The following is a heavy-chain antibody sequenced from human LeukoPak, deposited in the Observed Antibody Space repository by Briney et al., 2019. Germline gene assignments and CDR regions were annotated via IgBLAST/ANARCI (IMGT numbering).Heavy chain of an antibody. J-gene: IGHJ5*02. Sequence: ASVKVSCKAAGYTFTGYYMFWVRQAPGHGREWMGRINPNSGGTNYAQKFQGRVTMTRDTSISTAYMDPSRLRCDDPGADYWSRGYCSGGSCYSVANWFDPWGQGTLVTVSS. CDR2: INPNSGGT. CDR1: GYTFTGYY. CDR3: SRGYCSGGSCYSVANWFDP. V-gene: IGHV1-2*05. D-gene: IGHD2-15*01.